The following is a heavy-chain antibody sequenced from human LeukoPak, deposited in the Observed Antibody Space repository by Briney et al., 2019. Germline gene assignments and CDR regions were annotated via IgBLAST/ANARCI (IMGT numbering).Heavy chain of an antibody. Sequence: PGGSLRLSCAASGFSFRSFWMSWVRQAPGKGREWVASIKGDGSDKYYVESVKGRFTISRENARNSLYLQMNSLRAEDTAVYYCARVLWFGGIYYFDYWGQGTLVTVSS. CDR3: ARVLWFGGIYYFDY. D-gene: IGHD3-10*01. CDR1: GFSFRSFW. V-gene: IGHV3-7*04. CDR2: IKGDGSDK. J-gene: IGHJ4*02.